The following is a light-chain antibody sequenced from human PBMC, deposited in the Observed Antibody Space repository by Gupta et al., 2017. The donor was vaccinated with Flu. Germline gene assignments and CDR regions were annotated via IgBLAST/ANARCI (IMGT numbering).Light chain of an antibody. Sequence: IQMTQSPSTLSASVADRVTITCRASRSVSRWVAWYQQQPGKAPKRLIHKATSLDNGSPARGRGGGSGTVCMSTITSLKPGDFATYQGQQHRVDPWTCGPGTKVEIK. V-gene: IGKV1-5*03. CDR2: KAT. CDR3: QQHRVDPWT. J-gene: IGKJ1*01. CDR1: RSVSRW.